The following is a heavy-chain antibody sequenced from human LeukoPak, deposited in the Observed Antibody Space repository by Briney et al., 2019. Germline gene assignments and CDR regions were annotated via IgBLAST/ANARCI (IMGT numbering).Heavy chain of an antibody. D-gene: IGHD3-9*01. V-gene: IGHV3-21*04. J-gene: IGHJ4*02. Sequence: GRSLRLSCAASGFTFSNAWMSWVRQAPGKGLEWVSSITSRSGNIYYSDSLKGRFTISRDNAKNSLYLQMNSLRAEDTALYYCAKDSNYDILTGYQGYWGQGTLVTVSS. CDR1: GFTFSNAW. CDR2: ITSRSGNI. CDR3: AKDSNYDILTGYQGY.